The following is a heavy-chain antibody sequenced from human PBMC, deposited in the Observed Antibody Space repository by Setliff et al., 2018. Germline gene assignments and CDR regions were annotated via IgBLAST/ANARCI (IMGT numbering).Heavy chain of an antibody. Sequence: GGSLRLSCAASGFTFSSYSMNWVRQAPGKGLEWVSSISSSSSYIYYADSVKGRFTISRDNAKNSLYLQMNSLRAEDTAVYYCARDVFCSGGSCDNWFDPWGQGTLVTVSS. CDR2: ISSSSSYI. CDR3: ARDVFCSGGSCDNWFDP. V-gene: IGHV3-21*01. D-gene: IGHD2-15*01. J-gene: IGHJ5*02. CDR1: GFTFSSYS.